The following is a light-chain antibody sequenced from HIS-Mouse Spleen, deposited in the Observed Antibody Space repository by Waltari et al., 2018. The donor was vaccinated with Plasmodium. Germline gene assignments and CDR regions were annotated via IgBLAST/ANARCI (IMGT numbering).Light chain of an antibody. V-gene: IGKV3-15*01. CDR2: GAS. CDR3: QHYNNWSFT. J-gene: IGKJ3*01. Sequence: IVMTKSPATLSVSPGERATLSCRAIQSVSSNIAWYQQKPGQEPRPPIYGASTRATGIPARFSGSGSGTEFTLTISSLQSEDFAVYYCQHYNNWSFTFGPGTKVDIK. CDR1: QSVSSN.